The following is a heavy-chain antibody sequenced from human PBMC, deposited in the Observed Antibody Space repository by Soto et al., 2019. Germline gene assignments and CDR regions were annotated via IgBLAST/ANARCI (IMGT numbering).Heavy chain of an antibody. D-gene: IGHD6-13*01. CDR2: IWYDGSNK. V-gene: IGHV3-33*01. CDR1: GFTFSSYG. Sequence: GGSLRLSCAASGFTFSSYGMHWVRQAPGKGLEWVAVIWYDGSNKYYADSVKGRFTISRDNSKNTLYLQMNSLRAEDTAVYYCARDLGRLLAAAGIPDYWGQGTLVTVSS. J-gene: IGHJ4*02. CDR3: ARDLGRLLAAAGIPDY.